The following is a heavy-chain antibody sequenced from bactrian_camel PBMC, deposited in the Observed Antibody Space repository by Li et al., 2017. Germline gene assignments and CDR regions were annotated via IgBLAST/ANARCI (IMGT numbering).Heavy chain of an antibody. Sequence: VQLVESGGGLVQPGGSLRLSCAASGFNFRSGAMSWVRQAPGRGLEWVSAINSGGGSTYYANSVKGRFTISRDNAKNTLYLQLNSLKSEDTAMYYCAKIRNGWSAYVGMDYWGKGTQVTVS. CDR2: INSGGGST. V-gene: IGHV3S31*01. D-gene: IGHD1*01. J-gene: IGHJ7*01. CDR1: GFNFRSGA.